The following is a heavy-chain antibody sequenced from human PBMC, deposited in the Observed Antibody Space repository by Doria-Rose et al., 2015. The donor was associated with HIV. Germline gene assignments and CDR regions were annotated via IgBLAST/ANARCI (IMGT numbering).Heavy chain of an antibody. V-gene: IGHV2-26*01. Sequence: QITLKESGPVLVKPTETLTLTCTVSGVSLSSPGMGVSWIRQPPGKALEWLANIFSDDERSYKTSLRSRLTISRRTSKSQVVLTMTDMDRVDTATYYCARIKSSRWYHKYYFDFWGQGTLVIVSA. CDR3: ARIKSSRWYHKYYFDF. J-gene: IGHJ4*02. D-gene: IGHD6-13*01. CDR2: IFSDDER. CDR1: GVSLSSPGMG.